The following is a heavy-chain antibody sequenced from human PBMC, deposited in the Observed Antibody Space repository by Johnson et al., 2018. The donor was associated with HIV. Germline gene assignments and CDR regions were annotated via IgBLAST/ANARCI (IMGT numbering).Heavy chain of an antibody. J-gene: IGHJ3*02. CDR2: VSGSGTGT. CDR1: GFTFSSYA. D-gene: IGHD1-20*01. V-gene: IGHV3-23*04. Sequence: VQLVESGGGLVQPGGSLRLSCAAFGFTFSSYAMSWVRQSPGKGLEWVSAVSGSGTGTYYADSVKGRVTISRDNSKSTLFLQMNSLRAEDTAVYYCARDTVTGSPAFDIWGQGTMVTVSS. CDR3: ARDTVTGSPAFDI.